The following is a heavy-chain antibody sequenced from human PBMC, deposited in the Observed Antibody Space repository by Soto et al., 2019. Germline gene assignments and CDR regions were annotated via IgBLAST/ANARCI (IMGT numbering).Heavy chain of an antibody. J-gene: IGHJ3*02. D-gene: IGHD6-6*01. CDR1: GFTLTTNGVG. CDR3: AHIRVAARPDAFGI. Sequence: QITLKESGPTLVKPRETLTLTCTFSGFTLTTNGVGVGWIRQPPGKALEWLALIYWNGDLRYSPSLNNRLTITKDTSKNQVVLTMTDMDPVDTATYYCAHIRVAARPDAFGIWGQGAMVSVSS. CDR2: IYWNGDL. V-gene: IGHV2-5*01.